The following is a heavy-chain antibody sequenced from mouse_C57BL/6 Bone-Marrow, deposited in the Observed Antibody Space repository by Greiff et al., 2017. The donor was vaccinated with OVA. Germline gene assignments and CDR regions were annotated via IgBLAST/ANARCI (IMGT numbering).Heavy chain of an antibody. D-gene: IGHD4-1*01. V-gene: IGHV1-50*01. CDR2: IHPSDSYT. Sequence: QVQLQQPGAELVKPGASVKLSCKASGYTFTSYWMQWVKQRPGQGLEWIGDIHPSDSYTNYNQKVKGKATLTVDTSSSTAYMQLSRLTSEDAAVYYCARGLGGGHDYWGQGTTLTVSS. CDR1: GYTFTSYW. J-gene: IGHJ2*01. CDR3: ARGLGGGHDY.